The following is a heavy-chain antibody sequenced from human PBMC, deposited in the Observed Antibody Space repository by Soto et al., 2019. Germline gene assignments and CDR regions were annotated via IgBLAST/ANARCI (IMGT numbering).Heavy chain of an antibody. CDR1: GFTFSNFW. J-gene: IGHJ6*02. V-gene: IGHV3-74*03. Sequence: EVQLVESGGGLVQPGGSLRLSCAASGFTFSNFWMYWVRQAPGKGLVWVSRVNNDGTDTTHADSVKGRFTISRDNAENTLYLQMNSLRAEDTAVYYCARGGLQHALDVWGQGSTVTVSS. CDR2: VNNDGTDT. CDR3: ARGGLQHALDV. D-gene: IGHD6-13*01.